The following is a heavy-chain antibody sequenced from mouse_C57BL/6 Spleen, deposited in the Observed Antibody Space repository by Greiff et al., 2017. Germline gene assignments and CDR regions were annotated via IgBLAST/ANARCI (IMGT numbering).Heavy chain of an antibody. V-gene: IGHV14-4*01. Sequence: VQLKESGAELVRPGASVKLSCTASGFNIKDDYMHWVKQRPEQGLEWIGWIDPENGDTEYASKFQGKATITADTSSNTAYLQLSSLTSEDTAVYYCTTGDWEGARPYWGQGTTLTVSS. J-gene: IGHJ2*01. D-gene: IGHD4-1*01. CDR2: IDPENGDT. CDR3: TTGDWEGARPY. CDR1: GFNIKDDY.